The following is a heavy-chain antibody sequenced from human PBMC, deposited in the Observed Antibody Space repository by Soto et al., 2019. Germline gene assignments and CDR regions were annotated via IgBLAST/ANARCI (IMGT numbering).Heavy chain of an antibody. CDR1: GYTFTSYY. CDR2: INPSGGST. V-gene: IGHV1-46*01. CDR3: ARRGLYYDSSGFDAFDI. J-gene: IGHJ3*02. Sequence: VASVKVSCKASGYTFTSYYMHWVRQAPGQGLEWMGIINPSGGSTSYAQKFQGRVTMTRDTSTSTVYMELSSLRSEDTAVYYCARRGLYYDSSGFDAFDIWGQGTMVTVSS. D-gene: IGHD3-22*01.